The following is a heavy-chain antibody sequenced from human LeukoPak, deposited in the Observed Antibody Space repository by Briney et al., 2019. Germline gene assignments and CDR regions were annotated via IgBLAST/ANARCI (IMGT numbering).Heavy chain of an antibody. CDR2: IYTSGST. J-gene: IGHJ4*02. CDR3: ARVWDSSWVYYLDY. CDR1: GGSISSYY. D-gene: IGHD6-13*01. Sequence: SETLPLTCSVSGGSISSYYWSWIWQPARKGLEWSGRIYTSGSTNYHPCLKCRVTMTGDTSKNQFSLKLSSVTAADTAVYYCARVWDSSWVYYLDYWGQGTLVTVSS. V-gene: IGHV4-4*07.